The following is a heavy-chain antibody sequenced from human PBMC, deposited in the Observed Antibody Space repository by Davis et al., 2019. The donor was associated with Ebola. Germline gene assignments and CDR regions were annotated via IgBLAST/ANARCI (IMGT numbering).Heavy chain of an antibody. CDR1: GFTVSSNY. Sequence: PGGSLRLSCAASGFTVSSNYMSWVRQAPGKGLEWVSVIYSGGSTYYADSVKGRFTISRDNAKNSLYLQMNSLRAEDTAVYYCARVGYYDFWSGEFDYWGQGTLVTVSS. V-gene: IGHV3-53*01. CDR3: ARVGYYDFWSGEFDY. CDR2: IYSGGST. D-gene: IGHD3-3*01. J-gene: IGHJ4*02.